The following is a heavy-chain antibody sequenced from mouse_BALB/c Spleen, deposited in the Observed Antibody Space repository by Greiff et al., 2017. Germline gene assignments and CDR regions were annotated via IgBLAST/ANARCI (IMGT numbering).Heavy chain of an antibody. CDR3: ASLQRDYAMDD. CDR1: GFTFSSYG. V-gene: IGHV5-6*01. CDR2: ISSGGSYT. Sequence: EVKVVESGGDLVKPGGSLKLSCAASGFTFSSYGMSWVRQTPDKRLEWVATISSGGSYTYYPDSVKGRFTISRDNAKNTLYLQMSSLKSEDTAMYYCASLQRDYAMDDWGQGTSVTVSS. J-gene: IGHJ4*01.